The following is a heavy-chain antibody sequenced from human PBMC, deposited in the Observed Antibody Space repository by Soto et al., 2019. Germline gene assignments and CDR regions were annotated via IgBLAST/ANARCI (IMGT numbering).Heavy chain of an antibody. CDR1: GGSISSGGYS. CDR3: ASNYCSGGRCYRDAFDS. Sequence: QLQLQESGSGLVKPSQTLSLTCAVSGGSISSGGYSWSWIRQPPGKGMEWIGYIYNSGSTYYNPCLKCRVTISVDRSNNQFSLKLSSVAAADTAVYYCASNYCSGGRCYRDAFDSWGQGTMVTVSS. J-gene: IGHJ3*02. D-gene: IGHD2-15*01. V-gene: IGHV4-30-2*01. CDR2: IYNSGST.